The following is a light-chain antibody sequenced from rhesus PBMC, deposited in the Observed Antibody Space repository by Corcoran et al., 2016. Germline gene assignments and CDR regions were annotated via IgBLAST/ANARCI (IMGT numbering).Light chain of an antibody. CDR2: SAS. CDR1: QSFSTS. J-gene: IGKJ1*01. V-gene: IGKV1-46*01. Sequence: DIQMTQSPSSLSASVGDTVTITCRASQSFSTSLAWYQQKPGKAPNLLIYSASSLQSGVPSGFSGSKSGTDFTLTSSSLQPEEIASYYCQQYYSYPPTFGQGTKVEIK. CDR3: QQYYSYPPT.